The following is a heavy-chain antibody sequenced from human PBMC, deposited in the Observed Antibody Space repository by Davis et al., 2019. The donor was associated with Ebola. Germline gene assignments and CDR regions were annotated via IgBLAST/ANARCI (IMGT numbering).Heavy chain of an antibody. V-gene: IGHV5-10-1*01. CDR1: GYTFTSYW. J-gene: IGHJ4*02. CDR2: IDPGDSYT. D-gene: IGHD1-1*01. Sequence: GESLKISCKGSGYTFTSYWISWVRQMPGKGLEWMGRIDPGDSYTNYSPSFQGHVTISADKSISTAYLQWSSLKASDTAMYYCARQKGTGTTRYFDYWGQGTLVTVSS. CDR3: ARQKGTGTTRYFDY.